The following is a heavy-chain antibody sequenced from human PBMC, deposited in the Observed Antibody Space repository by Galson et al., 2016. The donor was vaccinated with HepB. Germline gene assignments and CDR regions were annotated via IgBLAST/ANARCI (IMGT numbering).Heavy chain of an antibody. J-gene: IGHJ4*02. CDR1: GFSLNTGVVG. D-gene: IGHD6-19*01. CDR3: AHTLRSATFDF. CDR2: IYGDGDK. V-gene: IGHV2-5*02. Sequence: PALVKPTQTLTLTCTFSGFSLNTGVVGVGWLRQPPGKALEWLAHIYGDGDKRFTPSLKARLTLATDTSKNQVVLTLTNMDPADTATYFCAHTLRSATFDFGGQGTLVTVSS.